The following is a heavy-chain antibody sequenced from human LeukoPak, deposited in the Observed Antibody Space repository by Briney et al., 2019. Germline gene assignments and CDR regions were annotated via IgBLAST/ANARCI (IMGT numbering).Heavy chain of an antibody. CDR2: IYHSGST. J-gene: IGHJ4*02. Sequence: SQTLSLTCAVSGGFISSGGYSWSWIRQPPGKGLEWIVYIYHSGSTYYNPSLKSRVTISVDRSKNQFSLKLSSVTAADTAVYYCARVPVDTAMVGDYYFDYWGQGTLVTVSS. V-gene: IGHV4-30-2*01. D-gene: IGHD5-18*01. CDR3: ARVPVDTAMVGDYYFDY. CDR1: GGFISSGGYS.